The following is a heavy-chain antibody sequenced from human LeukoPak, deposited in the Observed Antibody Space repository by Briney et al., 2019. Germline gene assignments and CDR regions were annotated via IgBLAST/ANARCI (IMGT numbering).Heavy chain of an antibody. CDR2: MSPNSGDT. D-gene: IGHD7-27*01. CDR3: VRTPPNWGFDY. V-gene: IGHV1-8*01. J-gene: IGHJ4*02. Sequence: ASVTVSCKASGGTFTTHDINWVRQATGQGLEWLGWMSPNSGDTGYAQKFQGRVTMTSDSSISTAYMELSSLRSEDTAIYYCVRTPPNWGFDYWGQGTLVTVSS. CDR1: GGTFTTHD.